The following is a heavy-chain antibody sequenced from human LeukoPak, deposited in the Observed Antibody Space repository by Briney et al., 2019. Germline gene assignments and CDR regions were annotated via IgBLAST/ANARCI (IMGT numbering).Heavy chain of an antibody. D-gene: IGHD4-17*01. CDR2: INPNSGGT. CDR3: AGDGSLRVGRAFDI. J-gene: IGHJ3*02. V-gene: IGHV1-2*02. CDR1: GYTFTGYY. Sequence: ASVKVSCKASGYTFTGYYMHWVRQAPGQGLEWMGWINPNSGGTNYAQKFQGRVTMTRDTSISTAYKELSRLRSDDTAVYYCAGDGSLRVGRAFDIWGQGTMVTVSS.